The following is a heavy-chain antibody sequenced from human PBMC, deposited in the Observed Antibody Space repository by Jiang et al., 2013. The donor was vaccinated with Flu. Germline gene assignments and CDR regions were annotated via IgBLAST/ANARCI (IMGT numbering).Heavy chain of an antibody. D-gene: IGHD6-19*01. V-gene: IGHV4-39*01. CDR3: ASQYSSGWYYFDY. CDR1: GGSISSSSYY. Sequence: GPGLVKPSETLSLTCTVSGGSISSSSYYWGWIRQPPGKGLEWIGSIYYSGSTYYNPSLKSRVTISVDTSKNQFSLKLSSVTAADTAVYYCASQYSSGWYYFDYWGQGNPGHRLL. J-gene: IGHJ4*02. CDR2: IYYSGST.